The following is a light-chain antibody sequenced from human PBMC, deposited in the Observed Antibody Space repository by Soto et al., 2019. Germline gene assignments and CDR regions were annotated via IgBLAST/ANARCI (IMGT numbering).Light chain of an antibody. CDR1: QSISSW. CDR2: KAS. J-gene: IGKJ2*01. Sequence: DIQMTQSPSTLSASVGDRVTITCRASQSISSWLAWYQQKPGKAPKLLIYKASNLESGVPSRFSGSGSGTEFTLTISSLQPDDFATYYCQQYNSYSRYIFGQGTKLEIK. CDR3: QQYNSYSRYI. V-gene: IGKV1-5*03.